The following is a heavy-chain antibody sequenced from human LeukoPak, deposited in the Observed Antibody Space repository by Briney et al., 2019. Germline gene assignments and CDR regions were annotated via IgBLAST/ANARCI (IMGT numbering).Heavy chain of an antibody. D-gene: IGHD3-10*01. CDR1: GGSISSYY. CDR3: ARRRYGSGSYYFDY. V-gene: IGHV4-59*01. Sequence: SETLSLTCTVSGGSISSYYWSWIRQPPGKGLEWIGYIYYSGSTNYNPSLKSRVTISVDTSKNQFSLKLSSVTAADTAVYYCARRRYGSGSYYFDYWGQGTLVTVSS. J-gene: IGHJ4*02. CDR2: IYYSGST.